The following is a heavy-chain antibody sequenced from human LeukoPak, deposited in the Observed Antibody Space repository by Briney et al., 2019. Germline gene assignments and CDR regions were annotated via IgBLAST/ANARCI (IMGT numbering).Heavy chain of an antibody. D-gene: IGHD1-1*01. CDR1: GFTFSSYA. Sequence: GGSLRLSCAASGFTFSSYAMSWVRQAPGKGLEWVSAISGSGGSTYYADSVKGRFTTSRDNSKNTLYLQMNSLRAEDTAVYYCAKEMEDGYYYYYMDVWGKGTTVTVSS. V-gene: IGHV3-23*01. CDR3: AKEMEDGYYYYYMDV. CDR2: ISGSGGST. J-gene: IGHJ6*03.